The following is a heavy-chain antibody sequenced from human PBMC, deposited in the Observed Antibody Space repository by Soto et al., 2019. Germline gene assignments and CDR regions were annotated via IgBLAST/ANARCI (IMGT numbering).Heavy chain of an antibody. CDR1: GYTFSHYG. CDR3: ARGVGSGTYYNQYNWFDP. CDR2: ISGFNGDT. V-gene: IGHV1-18*01. J-gene: IGHJ5*02. Sequence: GASVKVSCKTPGYTFSHYGVSWVRQAPGQGLEWMGWISGFNGDTKYAEKVQGRVTMTTDTSTSTAYMELRSLRSDDTAVYYCARGVGSGTYYNQYNWFDPWGQGTLVTVSS. D-gene: IGHD3-10*01.